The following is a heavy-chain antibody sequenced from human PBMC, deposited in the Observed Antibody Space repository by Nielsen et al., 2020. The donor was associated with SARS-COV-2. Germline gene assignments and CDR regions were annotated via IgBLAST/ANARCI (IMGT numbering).Heavy chain of an antibody. Sequence: SETLSLTCTVSGGSISSGSYYWSWIWQPAGKGLEWIGRIYTSGSTNYNPSLKSRVTISVDTSKNQFSLKLSSVTAADTAVYYCARGGRFSSGWRVFDYWGQGTLVTVSS. D-gene: IGHD6-19*01. J-gene: IGHJ4*02. CDR2: IYTSGST. V-gene: IGHV4-61*02. CDR3: ARGGRFSSGWRVFDY. CDR1: GGSISSGSYY.